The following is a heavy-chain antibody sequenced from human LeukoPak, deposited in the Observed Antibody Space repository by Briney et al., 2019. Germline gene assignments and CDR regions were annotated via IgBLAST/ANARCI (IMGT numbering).Heavy chain of an antibody. CDR2: IIPIFGTA. V-gene: IGHV1-69*13. Sequence: SVTVSCKASGGTFSSYAISWVRQAPGRGLEWMGGIIPIFGTANYAQKFQGRVTITADESTSTAYMELSSLRSEDTAVYYCARDIRGGDYDILTGYYTVGWFDPWGQGTLVTVSS. J-gene: IGHJ5*02. CDR3: ARDIRGGDYDILTGYYTVGWFDP. CDR1: GGTFSSYA. D-gene: IGHD3-9*01.